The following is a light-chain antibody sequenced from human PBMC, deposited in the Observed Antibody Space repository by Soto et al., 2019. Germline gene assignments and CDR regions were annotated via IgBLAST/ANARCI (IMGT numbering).Light chain of an antibody. CDR2: AAS. CDR1: QSISSY. CDR3: QQSYSIS. Sequence: DIQMTQSPSSLSASVGGRVTITCRASQSISSYLNWYQQKPGKAPKLLIYAASSLQSGVPSRFSGSGSGTDFTLTISSLQPEDFATYYCQQSYSISFGGGTKVDIK. V-gene: IGKV1-39*01. J-gene: IGKJ4*01.